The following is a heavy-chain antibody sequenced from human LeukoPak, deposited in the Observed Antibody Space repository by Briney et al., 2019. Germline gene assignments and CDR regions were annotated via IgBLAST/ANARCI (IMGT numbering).Heavy chain of an antibody. V-gene: IGHV1-69*06. CDR2: IIPIFGTA. D-gene: IGHD2-21*02. CDR3: ASQLVRALAHCGGDCYYEAFDI. Sequence: SVKVSCKASEGTFSSYAISWVRQAPGQGLEWMGGIIPIFGTANHAQKFQGRVTITADKSTSTAYMELSSLRSEDTAVYYCASQLVRALAHCGGDCYYEAFDIWGQGTMVTVSS. CDR1: EGTFSSYA. J-gene: IGHJ3*02.